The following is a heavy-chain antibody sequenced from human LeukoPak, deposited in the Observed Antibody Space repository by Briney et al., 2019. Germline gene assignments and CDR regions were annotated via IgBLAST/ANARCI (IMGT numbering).Heavy chain of an antibody. Sequence: GGSLRLSCAASGFTFSSYEMNWLRQAPGKGPEWVSYISKGGSTIYYADSVKGRFTISRDNTKNSLYLRMNSLRGEDKAVYYCARDLLLDYWGQGTLVTVSS. CDR2: ISKGGSTI. CDR3: ARDLLLDY. CDR1: GFTFSSYE. V-gene: IGHV3-48*03. J-gene: IGHJ4*02. D-gene: IGHD2-15*01.